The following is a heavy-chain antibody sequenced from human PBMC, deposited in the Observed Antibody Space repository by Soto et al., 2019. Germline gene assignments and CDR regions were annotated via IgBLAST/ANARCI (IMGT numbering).Heavy chain of an antibody. CDR2: IYYSGST. J-gene: IGHJ4*02. D-gene: IGHD4-17*01. Sequence: SETLSLTCTVSGGSISSGDYYWSWIRQPPGKGLEWIGYIYYSGSTYYNPSLKSRVTISVDTSKNQFSLKLSSVTAADTAVYYCARVRGYGDFYYFDYWGQGTLVTVSS. CDR1: GGSISSGDYY. CDR3: ARVRGYGDFYYFDY. V-gene: IGHV4-30-4*01.